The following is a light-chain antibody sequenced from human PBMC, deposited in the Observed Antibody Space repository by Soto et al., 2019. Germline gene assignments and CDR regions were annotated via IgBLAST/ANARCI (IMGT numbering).Light chain of an antibody. J-gene: IGKJ4*01. CDR1: QSVSSD. CDR3: QPYNNWPLT. V-gene: IGKV3-15*01. CDR2: GAS. Sequence: ELVVSQSPASLSVYPGERATRFCRASQSVSSDLAWYHQKPGQAPRLLIYGASTRATGIPARFSGSRSGPEFTLTINSLQSEDFAIYYCQPYNNWPLTFGGGTKV.